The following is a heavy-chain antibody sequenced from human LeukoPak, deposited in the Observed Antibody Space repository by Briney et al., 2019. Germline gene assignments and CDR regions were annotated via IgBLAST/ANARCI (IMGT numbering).Heavy chain of an antibody. D-gene: IGHD7-27*01. CDR1: RYTFTRYE. CDR2: ISAYKGKT. CDR3: ARGLAWGQNALYGMAV. Sequence: ASVKVSCKPSRYTFTRYEVSWVRQAPGQGLEGMGWISAYKGKTNSAQKAQGRVTMTRDTSTSTAYMELGSLRSDDTPACHCARGLAWGQNALYGMAVWGEGTTVTVSS. V-gene: IGHV1-18*01. J-gene: IGHJ6*01.